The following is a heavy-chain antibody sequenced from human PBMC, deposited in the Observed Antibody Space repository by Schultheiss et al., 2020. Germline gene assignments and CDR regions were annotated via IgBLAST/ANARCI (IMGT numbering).Heavy chain of an antibody. Sequence: SETLSLTCAVSGGSISSSNWWSWVRQPPGKGLEWIGSIYYSGSTYYNPSLKSRVTISVDTSKNQFSLKLSSVTAADTAVYYCARPRSGGSSSSISFDPWGQGTLVTVSS. CDR3: ARPRSGGSSSSISFDP. D-gene: IGHD6-6*01. CDR1: GGSISSSNW. CDR2: IYYSGST. J-gene: IGHJ5*02. V-gene: IGHV4-4*02.